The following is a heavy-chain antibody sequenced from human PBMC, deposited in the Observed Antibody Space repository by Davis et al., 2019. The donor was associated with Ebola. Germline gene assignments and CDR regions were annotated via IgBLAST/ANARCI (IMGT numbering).Heavy chain of an antibody. J-gene: IGHJ5*02. V-gene: IGHV3-66*01. CDR1: GFPVSSHY. Sequence: GESLKISCAASGFPVSSHYMGWVRQAPGKGLEWVSVIHPAGSTYYADSVKGRVTISRDNSRNTVYLQMSSLRVEDTAVYHCARTQIPIWGNWFDPWGQGTLVTVSS. D-gene: IGHD3-16*01. CDR3: ARTQIPIWGNWFDP. CDR2: IHPAGST.